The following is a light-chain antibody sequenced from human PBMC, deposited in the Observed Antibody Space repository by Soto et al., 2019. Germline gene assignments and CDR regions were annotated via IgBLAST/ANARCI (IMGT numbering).Light chain of an antibody. CDR2: DAS. CDR3: QQYKSRRT. CDR1: QSISSW. V-gene: IGKV1-5*01. J-gene: IGKJ1*01. Sequence: DNHMTQSPSTLSASVGDRVTITCRASQSISSWLAWYQQKPGNAPKFLIYDASTLQSGVPSRFSGSGSGTEFTLTISSLQPDDSATYYCQQYKSRRTFGQGTKVDIK.